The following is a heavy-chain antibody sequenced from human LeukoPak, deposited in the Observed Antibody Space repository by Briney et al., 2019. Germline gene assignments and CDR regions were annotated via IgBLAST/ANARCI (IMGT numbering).Heavy chain of an antibody. D-gene: IGHD2-15*01. CDR3: ARGPPNCSGGSCYSSYYYYGMDV. J-gene: IGHJ6*02. CDR2: IYYSGST. V-gene: IGHV4-59*12. CDR1: GGSISSYY. Sequence: SETLSLTCTVSGGSISSYYWSWIRQPPGKGLEWIGYIYYSGSTNYNPSLKSRVTISVDTSKNQFSLKLSSVTAADTAVYYCARGPPNCSGGSCYSSYYYYGMDVWGQGTTVTVSS.